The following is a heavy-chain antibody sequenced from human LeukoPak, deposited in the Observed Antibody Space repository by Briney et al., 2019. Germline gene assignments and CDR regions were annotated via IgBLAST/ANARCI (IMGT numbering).Heavy chain of an antibody. Sequence: PSETLSLTCAVYGGSFSGYYWSWIRQPPGKGLEWIGEINHSGSTNYNPSLKSRVTISVDTSKNQFSLKLSSVTAADTAVYYCARGTDDFWSGYYTQRYYYYYMDVWGKGTTVTVSS. D-gene: IGHD3-3*01. CDR3: ARGTDDFWSGYYTQRYYYYYMDV. CDR2: INHSGST. J-gene: IGHJ6*03. CDR1: GGSFSGYY. V-gene: IGHV4-34*01.